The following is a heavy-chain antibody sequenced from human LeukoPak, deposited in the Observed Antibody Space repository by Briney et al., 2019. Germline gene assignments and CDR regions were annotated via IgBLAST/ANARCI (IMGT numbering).Heavy chain of an antibody. V-gene: IGHV3-7*01. CDR1: GFTFSSHW. CDR2: IKQDGSVK. D-gene: IGHD6-13*01. Sequence: PGGSLRLSCAASGFTFSSHWMSWVRQAPGKGLEWVANIKQDGSVKTYVDSVKGRFTISRDNAKNSLYLQMNSLRAEDTAVYYCAKDSYSRGDYWGQGTLVTVSS. CDR3: AKDSYSRGDY. J-gene: IGHJ4*02.